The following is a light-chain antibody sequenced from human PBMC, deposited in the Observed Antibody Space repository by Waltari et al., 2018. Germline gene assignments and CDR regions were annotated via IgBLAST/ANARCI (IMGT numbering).Light chain of an antibody. CDR3: CSYTGSSTSYG. V-gene: IGLV2-23*01. CDR1: STDLAIYNL. Sequence: QSALSQPASVSGSPGQSLTITCTGASTDLAIYNLVAWYQHHPNRAPKLIIYEATKRPSGISHRFSGAKSGATASLRISGLQADDEADYYCCSYTGSSTSYGCGGGTKVTVL. CDR2: EAT. J-gene: IGLJ1*01.